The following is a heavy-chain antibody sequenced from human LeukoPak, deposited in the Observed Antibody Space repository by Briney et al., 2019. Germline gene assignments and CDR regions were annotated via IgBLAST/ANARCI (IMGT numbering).Heavy chain of an antibody. CDR2: ISSSSSYI. CDR3: ARVNEAVAGTDY. V-gene: IGHV3-21*01. J-gene: IGHJ4*02. D-gene: IGHD6-19*01. Sequence: GGSLRLSCAASGFTFNSYRMNGVRQAPGKGLEWVSSISSSSSYIYYADSVKDRFTISRDNAKNSLYLQMNSLRAEDTAVYYCARVNEAVAGTDYWGQGTLVTVSS. CDR1: GFTFNSYR.